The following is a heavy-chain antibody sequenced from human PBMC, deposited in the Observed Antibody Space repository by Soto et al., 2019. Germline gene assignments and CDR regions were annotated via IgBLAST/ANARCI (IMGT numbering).Heavy chain of an antibody. V-gene: IGHV3-7*01. CDR3: ARDCRDGYRWDAFDI. Sequence: EVQLVESGGGLVQPGGSLRLSCAASGFTFSSYWMSWVRQAPGKGLEWVANIKQDGSEKYYVDSVKGRFTISRDNAKNSLYLQMNSLRAEDTAVYYCARDCRDGYRWDAFDIWGQGTMVTVSS. CDR2: IKQDGSEK. J-gene: IGHJ3*02. CDR1: GFTFSSYW. D-gene: IGHD5-12*01.